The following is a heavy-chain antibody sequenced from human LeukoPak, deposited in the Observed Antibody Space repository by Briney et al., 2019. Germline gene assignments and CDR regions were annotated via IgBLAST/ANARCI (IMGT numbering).Heavy chain of an antibody. V-gene: IGHV1-69*05. CDR2: IIPIFGTA. J-gene: IGHJ1*01. D-gene: IGHD2-15*01. CDR3: ARGAAEYFQH. CDR1: GGTFSSYA. Sequence: ASVKVSCKASGGTFSSYAISWVRQAPGQGLEGMGGIIPIFGTANYAQKFQGRVTITTDESTSTAYMELSSLRSEDTAVYYCARGAAEYFQHWGQGTLVTVSS.